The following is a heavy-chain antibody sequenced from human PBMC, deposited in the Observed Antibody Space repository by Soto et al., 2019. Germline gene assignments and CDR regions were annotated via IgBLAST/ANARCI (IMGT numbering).Heavy chain of an antibody. Sequence: EVQLVESGGGLVQPGGSLRLSCAASGFTFSNFWMSWVRQAPGKGLEWVAAITEDGSEKNYVDSVRGRFTISRDNAKNSLYLQMNSLRADDTAVYYCARDVIWGQGSLVSVSS. J-gene: IGHJ4*02. CDR1: GFTFSNFW. V-gene: IGHV3-7*05. CDR3: ARDVI. CDR2: ITEDGSEK.